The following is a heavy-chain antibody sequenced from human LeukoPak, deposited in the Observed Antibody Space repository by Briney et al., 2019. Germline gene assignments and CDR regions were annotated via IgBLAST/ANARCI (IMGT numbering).Heavy chain of an antibody. CDR3: AAWFGESVP. CDR1: GFTFTSAW. J-gene: IGHJ5*02. V-gene: IGHV3-7*01. Sequence: PGGALRLSCAASGFTFTSAWMSWLRQTPEKGLEWVAHMNEDGSVRFYVDSAKGRFTISRDDTQNSVYLQMNSLRVEDTAVYYCAAWFGESVPWGQGTLVTVSS. CDR2: MNEDGSVR. D-gene: IGHD3-10*01.